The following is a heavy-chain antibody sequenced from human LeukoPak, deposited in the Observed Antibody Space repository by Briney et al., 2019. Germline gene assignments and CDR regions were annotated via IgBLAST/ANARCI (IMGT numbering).Heavy chain of an antibody. CDR2: FDPEDGET. V-gene: IGHV1-24*01. Sequence: ASVKVSCKVSGYTLTELSMHWVRQAPGKGLEWMGGFDPEDGETIYAQKFQGRVTMTEDTSTDTAYMELSSLRSEDTAVYYCATVQGSDDAFDIWAKGQWSPSLQ. J-gene: IGHJ3*02. D-gene: IGHD6-25*01. CDR1: GYTLTELS. CDR3: ATVQGSDDAFDI.